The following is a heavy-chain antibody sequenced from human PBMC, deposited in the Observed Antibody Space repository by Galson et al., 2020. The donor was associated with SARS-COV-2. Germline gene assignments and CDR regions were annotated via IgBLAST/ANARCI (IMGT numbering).Heavy chain of an antibody. Sequence: GGSLRLSCAASEITLNNSDIHWAPQATGRGLKWVSTTRVGGDTPYSDSVKGRFTTARETARNSLYLQITSLGAGDTAVYYCARGAHYHFWTGYYTTDQHCGLDVWGQGTTVSVSS. CDR1: EITLNNSD. CDR3: ARGAHYHFWTGYYTTDQHCGLDV. J-gene: IGHJ6*02. D-gene: IGHD3-3*01. V-gene: IGHV3-13*01. CDR2: TRVGGDT.